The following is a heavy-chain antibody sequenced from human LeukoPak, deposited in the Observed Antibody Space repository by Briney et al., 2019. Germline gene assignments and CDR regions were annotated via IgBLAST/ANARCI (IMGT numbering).Heavy chain of an antibody. CDR2: ISYDGSNK. Sequence: TGGSLRLSCAASGFTFSSYGMHWVRQAPGKGLEWVAVISYDGSNKYYADSVKGRFTISRDNSKNTLYLQMNSLRAEDTAVYYCATGAPGNYFDYWGQGTLVTVSS. J-gene: IGHJ4*02. D-gene: IGHD1-26*01. V-gene: IGHV3-30*03. CDR1: GFTFSSYG. CDR3: ATGAPGNYFDY.